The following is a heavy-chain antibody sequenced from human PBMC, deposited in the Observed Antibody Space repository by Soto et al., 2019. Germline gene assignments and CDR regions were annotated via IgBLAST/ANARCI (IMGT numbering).Heavy chain of an antibody. Sequence: GGSLRLSCSASGFTFITYSMNWVCQAPGKGLEWVSYISSSSSYIYYADSVKGRFTISRDDAKNSLYLQMNSLRAEDTAVYYCARDKPGSGYDFDYWGLGTLVTVSS. CDR1: GFTFITYS. J-gene: IGHJ4*02. CDR3: ARDKPGSGYDFDY. CDR2: ISSSSSYI. D-gene: IGHD5-12*01. V-gene: IGHV3-21*01.